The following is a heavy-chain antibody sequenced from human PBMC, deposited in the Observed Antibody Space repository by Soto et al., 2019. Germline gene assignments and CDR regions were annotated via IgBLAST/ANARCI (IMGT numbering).Heavy chain of an antibody. CDR1: GDRFSGSP. CDR2: IIPIFGTA. D-gene: IGHD3-3*01. J-gene: IGHJ6*04. V-gene: IGHV1-69*01. Sequence: SSAQAACKGAGDRFSGSPVGRVLTTNGKGIEWMGAIIPIFGTANYARTFQGRVTITADESTSTAYMELSSLRSEDTSVYYCARGITIFGVVIGPKHDDNPGMDFWRKGSTVTVTS. CDR3: ARGITIFGVVIGPKHDDNPGMDF.